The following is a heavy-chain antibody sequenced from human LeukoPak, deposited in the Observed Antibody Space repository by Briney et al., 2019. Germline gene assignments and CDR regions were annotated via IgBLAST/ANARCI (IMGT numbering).Heavy chain of an antibody. CDR2: IYSGGST. D-gene: IGHD3-10*01. Sequence: GGSLRLSCAASGFTVSSNYMSWVRQAPGKGLEWVSVIYSGGSTYYADSVKGRFTISRDNSKNTLYLQMNSLRAEDTAVYYCAKDQYHYGSGSPMAPFDYWGQGTLVTVSS. V-gene: IGHV3-53*05. CDR1: GFTVSSNY. CDR3: AKDQYHYGSGSPMAPFDY. J-gene: IGHJ4*02.